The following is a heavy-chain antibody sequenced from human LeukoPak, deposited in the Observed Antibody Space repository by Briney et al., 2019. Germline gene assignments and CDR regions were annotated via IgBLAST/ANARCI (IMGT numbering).Heavy chain of an antibody. CDR1: GDRVSSNSAA. CDR3: ARDRPSTVTTRHINYFDY. V-gene: IGHV6-1*01. D-gene: IGHD4-17*01. Sequence: SQTVSLTCGISGDRVSSNSAAWNWIRQSPSRGLEWLGRTYYRSKWFYNYALSLKSRITIIPDTSKNQFSLQLNSVTPDDTAVYYCARDRPSTVTTRHINYFDYWGQGTLVTVSS. J-gene: IGHJ4*02. CDR2: TYYRSKWFY.